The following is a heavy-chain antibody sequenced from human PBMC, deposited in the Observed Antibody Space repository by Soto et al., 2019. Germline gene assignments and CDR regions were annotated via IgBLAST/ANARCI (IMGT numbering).Heavy chain of an antibody. Sequence: SVKVSCKGAGGALSSYAISWVRQAPGQGLEWMGEITSIFGAAMYAQKFQGRVTIIADEPATTAYMELSSLRSEDTAVYYCARGGKERFRGSGMDVWGQGTTFTVSS. CDR2: ITSIFGAA. CDR1: GGALSSYA. V-gene: IGHV1-69*13. J-gene: IGHJ6*02. CDR3: ARGGKERFRGSGMDV. D-gene: IGHD3-10*01.